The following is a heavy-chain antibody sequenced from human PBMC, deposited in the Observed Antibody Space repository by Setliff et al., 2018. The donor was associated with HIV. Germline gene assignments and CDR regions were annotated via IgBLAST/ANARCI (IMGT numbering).Heavy chain of an antibody. Sequence: ASVKVSCKASGYTFTNYYMHWVRQAPGQGLEWMGIIYPGGARRSYAQKFQGRVTMTWDTSTSTVYMELSSLRSEDTAFYYCARSAHDSGTGYWGQGTLVTVSS. D-gene: IGHD3-10*01. J-gene: IGHJ4*02. CDR3: ARSAHDSGTGY. V-gene: IGHV1-46*01. CDR1: GYTFTNYY. CDR2: IYPGGARR.